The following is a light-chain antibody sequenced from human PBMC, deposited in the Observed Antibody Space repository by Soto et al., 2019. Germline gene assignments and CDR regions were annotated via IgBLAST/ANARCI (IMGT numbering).Light chain of an antibody. Sequence: EIVMTQSPATLSVSPGESAALSCRASQSISRNLAWYQLKPGQAPRLLIYGASTRVPGIPARFSGSRSGTEFTLSIRSLQSVDYAVYYFQQYTNWPSVRTFDQGTKVDIK. J-gene: IGKJ1*01. CDR2: GAS. CDR1: QSISRN. V-gene: IGKV3-15*01. CDR3: QQYTNWPSVRT.